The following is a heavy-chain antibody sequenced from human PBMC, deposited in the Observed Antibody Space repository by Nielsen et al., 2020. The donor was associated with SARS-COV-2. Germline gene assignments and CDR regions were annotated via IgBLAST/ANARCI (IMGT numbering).Heavy chain of an antibody. D-gene: IGHD2-15*01. CDR2: INAGNGNT. Sequence: ASVKVSYKASGYTFTSYAMHWVRQAPGQRLEWMGWINAGNGNTKYSQKFQGRVTITRDTSASTAYMELSSLRSEDTAVYYCAIGGYCSGGSCYGAFGYWGQGTLVTVSS. J-gene: IGHJ4*02. CDR3: AIGGYCSGGSCYGAFGY. CDR1: GYTFTSYA. V-gene: IGHV1-3*01.